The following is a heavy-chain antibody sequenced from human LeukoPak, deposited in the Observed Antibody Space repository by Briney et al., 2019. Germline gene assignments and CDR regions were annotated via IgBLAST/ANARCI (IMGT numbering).Heavy chain of an antibody. J-gene: IGHJ4*02. CDR3: ARTASYYNNYYFDY. CDR2: IYTSGST. D-gene: IGHD3-10*01. V-gene: IGHV4-61*02. Sequence: PSETLSLTCTVSGGSISSGSYYWSWIRQPAGKGLEWIGRIYTSGSTNYNPSLKSRVTISVDTSKNQFSLNLSSVTAADTAVYYCARTASYYNNYYFDYWGQGTLVTVSS. CDR1: GGSISSGSYY.